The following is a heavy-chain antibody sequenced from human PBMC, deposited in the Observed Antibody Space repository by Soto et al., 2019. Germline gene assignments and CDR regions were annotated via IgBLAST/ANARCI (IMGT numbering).Heavy chain of an antibody. Sequence: GGSLRLSCAASGFTFGSYSMNWVRQAPGKGLEWVSSISSSSSYIYYADSVKGRFTISRDNAKNSLYLQMNSLRAEDTAVYYCARDRCSSTSCYNYYYGMDVWGQGTTVTVSS. V-gene: IGHV3-21*01. CDR3: ARDRCSSTSCYNYYYGMDV. CDR1: GFTFGSYS. D-gene: IGHD2-2*02. J-gene: IGHJ6*02. CDR2: ISSSSSYI.